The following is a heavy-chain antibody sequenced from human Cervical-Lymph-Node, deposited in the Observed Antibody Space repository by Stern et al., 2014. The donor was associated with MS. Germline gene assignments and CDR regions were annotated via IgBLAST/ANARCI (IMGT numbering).Heavy chain of an antibody. CDR1: GDSFSSRSYY. CDR3: ARDGYSSTEYYLEY. CDR2: IYYGGST. J-gene: IGHJ4*02. Sequence: VQLQESGPGLMKPSETLSLTCTVSGDSFSSRSYYWSWIRQSPGKGLEWFGFIYYGGSTTYNPSLNSRVTISQDSSKNQISLKLNSVTAADSAVYYCARDGYSSTEYYLEYWGQGILVTVSS. V-gene: IGHV4-61*01. D-gene: IGHD2-2*01.